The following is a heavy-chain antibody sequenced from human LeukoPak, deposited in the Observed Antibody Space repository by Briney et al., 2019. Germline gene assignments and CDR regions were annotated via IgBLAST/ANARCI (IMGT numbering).Heavy chain of an antibody. V-gene: IGHV3-74*01. CDR1: GFTFSSYW. J-gene: IGHJ4*02. CDR2: VNSDGSNA. CDR3: TRGSAGNPDY. D-gene: IGHD1-14*01. Sequence: GGSLRLSCAASGFTFSSYWMHWVRQAPGKGLVWVSRVNSDGSNAGYADSVKGRFTISRDNAKNTMFLQMNSLRAEDTAVYYCTRGSAGNPDYWGQGTLVTVSS.